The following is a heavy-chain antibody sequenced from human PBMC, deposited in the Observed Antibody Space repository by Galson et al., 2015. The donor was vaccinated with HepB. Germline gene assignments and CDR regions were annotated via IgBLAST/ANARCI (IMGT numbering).Heavy chain of an antibody. D-gene: IGHD4-17*01. V-gene: IGHV3-33*01. CDR1: GFTFSSYG. J-gene: IGHJ5*02. Sequence: SLRLSCAASGFTFSSYGMHWVRQAPGKGLEWVAVIWYDGSNKYYADSVKGRFTISRDNSKNTLYLQMSSLRVDDTAVYYCARDSVRDGDPTGWFDPWGQGTLVTVSS. CDR3: ARDSVRDGDPTGWFDP. CDR2: IWYDGSNK.